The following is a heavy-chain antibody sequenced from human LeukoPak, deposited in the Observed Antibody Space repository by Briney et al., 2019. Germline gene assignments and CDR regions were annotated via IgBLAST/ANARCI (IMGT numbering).Heavy chain of an antibody. Sequence: GGSLRLSCAASGFTFHDYAMHWVRQAPGKGLEWVSLVSGDGDSTFYADSVKGRFTISRDNSKNSLYLQMNSLRTEDTALYYCAKDIRRGYSGYDLDYWGQGTLVTVSS. CDR3: AKDIRRGYSGYDLDY. D-gene: IGHD5-12*01. CDR2: VSGDGDST. J-gene: IGHJ4*02. V-gene: IGHV3-43*02. CDR1: GFTFHDYA.